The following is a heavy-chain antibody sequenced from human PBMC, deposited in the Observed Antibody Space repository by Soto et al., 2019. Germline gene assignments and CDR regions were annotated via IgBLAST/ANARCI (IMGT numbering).Heavy chain of an antibody. D-gene: IGHD3-10*01. CDR1: GFNLSSYG. CDR2: ISYDGSNK. V-gene: IGHV3-30*18. CDR3: AKDPRSGVLLWFGEPTSPL. Sequence: GALRLSAAAAGFNLSSYGMYWVRQAPGKGLEWVAVISYDGSNKYYADSVKGRFTISRDNSKNTLYLQMNRLRAEDTAVYYCAKDPRSGVLLWFGEPTSPLWGQGTPVT. J-gene: IGHJ4*02.